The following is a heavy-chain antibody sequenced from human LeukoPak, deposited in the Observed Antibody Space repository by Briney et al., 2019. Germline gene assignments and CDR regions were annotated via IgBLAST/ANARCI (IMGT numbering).Heavy chain of an antibody. CDR1: GGSFSGYY. CDR3: ARDSEMATIPLGY. V-gene: IGHV4-34*01. Sequence: PSETLSLTCAVYGGSFSGYYWSWIRQPPGKGLEWIGEINHSGSTNYNPSLKSPVTISVDTSKNQFSLKLSSVTAADTAVYYCARDSEMATIPLGYWGQGTLVTVSS. J-gene: IGHJ4*02. D-gene: IGHD5-24*01. CDR2: INHSGST.